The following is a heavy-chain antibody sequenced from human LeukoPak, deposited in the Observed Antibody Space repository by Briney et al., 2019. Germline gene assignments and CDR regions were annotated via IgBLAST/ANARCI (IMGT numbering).Heavy chain of an antibody. CDR2: ISYDGSNK. CDR1: GFTFSSYG. D-gene: IGHD2-2*01. J-gene: IGHJ4*02. V-gene: IGHV3-30*03. Sequence: GRSLRLSCAASGFTFSSYGMHWVRQAPGRGLEWVAVISYDGSNKYYADSVKGRFTISRDNSKNTLYLQMNSLRAEDTAVYYCATGTRSNYWGQGTLSPSPQ. CDR3: ATGTRSNY.